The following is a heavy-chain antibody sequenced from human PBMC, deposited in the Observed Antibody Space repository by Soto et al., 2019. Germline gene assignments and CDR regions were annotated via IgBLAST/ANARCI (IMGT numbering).Heavy chain of an antibody. V-gene: IGHV4-30-2*01. J-gene: IGHJ6*02. CDR3: ARDLFLYYDSSGPSRGGYYYGMDV. D-gene: IGHD3-22*01. Sequence: QLQLQESGSGLVKPSQTLSLTCAVSGGSISSGGYSWSWIRQPPGKGLEWIGYIYHSGSTYYNPSLKSRVTISVDRSKNQFSLKLSSVTAADTAVYYCARDLFLYYDSSGPSRGGYYYGMDVWGQGTTVTVSS. CDR1: GGSISSGGYS. CDR2: IYHSGST.